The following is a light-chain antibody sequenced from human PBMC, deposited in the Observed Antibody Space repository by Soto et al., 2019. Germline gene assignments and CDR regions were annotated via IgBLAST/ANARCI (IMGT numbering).Light chain of an antibody. CDR1: QGISNY. CDR3: QNYASYSHT. J-gene: IGKJ5*01. CDR2: AAS. Sequence: IRMTQSPASFSASTGICVTITCRVSQGISNYLAWYQQKPGKVPKLLIYAASTLQSGVPSRFSGSGSGTEFTLTIDGLQPDDFATYYGQNYASYSHTFGQGTRLE. V-gene: IGKV1-8*01.